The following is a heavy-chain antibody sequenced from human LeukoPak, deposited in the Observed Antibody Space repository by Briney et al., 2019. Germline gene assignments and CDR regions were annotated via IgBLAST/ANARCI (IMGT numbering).Heavy chain of an antibody. Sequence: GGSLRLSCAASGFTFSSYAMHWVRQAPGKGLEWVAVISYDGSNKYYADSVKGRFTISRDNSKTTLYLQMNSLRAEDTAVYYCARDRPPYGSLDYWGQGTLVTVSS. CDR3: ARDRPPYGSLDY. D-gene: IGHD4-17*01. J-gene: IGHJ4*02. CDR2: ISYDGSNK. CDR1: GFTFSSYA. V-gene: IGHV3-30*04.